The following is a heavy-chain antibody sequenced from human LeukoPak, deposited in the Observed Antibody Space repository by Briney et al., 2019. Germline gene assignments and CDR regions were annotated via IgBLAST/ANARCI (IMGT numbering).Heavy chain of an antibody. V-gene: IGHV3-21*01. J-gene: IGHJ4*02. CDR3: ARGHYDVLAASYKWTPDY. Sequence: GSLRLSCAASGFTFNTFNMNWVRQAPGRGLEWVSSITSGGDYIYYADSVKGRFTTSRDNAKNSLSLQLNSLRVEDTAVYYCARGHYDVLAASYKWTPDYWGQGTLVTVSS. D-gene: IGHD3-9*01. CDR1: GFTFNTFN. CDR2: ITSGGDYI.